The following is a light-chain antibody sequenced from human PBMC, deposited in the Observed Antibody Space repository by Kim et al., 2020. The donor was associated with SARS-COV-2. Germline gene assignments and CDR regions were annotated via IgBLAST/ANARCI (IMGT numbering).Light chain of an antibody. J-gene: IGLJ3*02. Sequence: SALTQPASVSGSPGQSITISCTGTSSDVGVYNYVSWYQQHPGKAPKLMIYDVSKRPSGVSNRFSGSKSGNTASLTISGLQAEDEADYYCSSYTSSSTWVFGGGTQLTVL. CDR2: DVS. CDR3: SSYTSSSTWV. CDR1: SSDVGVYNY. V-gene: IGLV2-14*01.